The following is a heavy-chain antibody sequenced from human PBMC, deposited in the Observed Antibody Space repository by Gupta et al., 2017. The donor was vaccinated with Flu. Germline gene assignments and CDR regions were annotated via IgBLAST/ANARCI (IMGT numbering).Heavy chain of an antibody. CDR2: IWYDGSKK. CDR3: ARAQDVIDY. J-gene: IGHJ4*02. Sequence: GFTFKSYGFHWVRQAPGKGLDWVAVIWYDGSKKYYADSVKGRFTISRDNSKNTLYLQMNSLRAEDTAVYYCARAQDVIDYWGQGTQVTVSS. CDR1: GFTFKSYG. V-gene: IGHV3-33*01.